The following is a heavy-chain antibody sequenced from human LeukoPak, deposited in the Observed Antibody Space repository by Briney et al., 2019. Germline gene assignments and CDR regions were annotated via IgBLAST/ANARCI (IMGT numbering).Heavy chain of an antibody. Sequence: GGSLRLSCAASGFTFSRFWMNWVRQSPGKGLEWVSSISISSSYIYYADSVKGRFTISRDNAKNSLYLQMNSLRAEDTAVYYCARDTITMVRGITGMGYWGQGTLVTVSS. CDR1: GFTFSRFW. V-gene: IGHV3-21*01. CDR3: ARDTITMVRGITGMGY. CDR2: ISISSSYI. J-gene: IGHJ4*02. D-gene: IGHD3-10*01.